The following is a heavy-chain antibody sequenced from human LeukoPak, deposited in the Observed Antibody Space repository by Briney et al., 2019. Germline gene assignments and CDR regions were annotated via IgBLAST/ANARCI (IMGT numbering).Heavy chain of an antibody. Sequence: SETLSLTCTVSGASLSRDYWNWIRQPAGKGLEWIGRIYTSGSTNYNPSLKSRVTMSVDTSKNQFSLKLSSVTAADTAVYYCARDKSRTYGSADAFDIWGQGTMVTVSS. CDR2: IYTSGST. CDR1: GASLSRDY. V-gene: IGHV4-4*07. J-gene: IGHJ3*02. D-gene: IGHD3-10*01. CDR3: ARDKSRTYGSADAFDI.